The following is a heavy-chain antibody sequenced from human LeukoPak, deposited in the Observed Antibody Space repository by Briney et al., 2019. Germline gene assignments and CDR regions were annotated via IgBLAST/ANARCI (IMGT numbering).Heavy chain of an antibody. D-gene: IGHD3-22*01. V-gene: IGHV3-23*01. CDR2: ISGSGGNT. J-gene: IGHJ3*01. CDR1: EFTFSSYG. Sequence: GGSLRLSCAASEFTFSSYGMNWVRQAPGKGLEWVSGISGSGGNTYYADSVKVRFTISRDNSKNTLYLQMNSLRAEDTAVYYCAKGSYFDSSGYYRDDAFDVWGHGTMVTVSS. CDR3: AKGSYFDSSGYYRDDAFDV.